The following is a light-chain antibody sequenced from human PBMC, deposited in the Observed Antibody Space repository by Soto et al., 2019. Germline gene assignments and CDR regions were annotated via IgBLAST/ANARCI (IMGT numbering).Light chain of an antibody. V-gene: IGKV1-27*01. Sequence: DIQLTQSPSFLSASVGDRVTIACRASQGISNFLAWYQQKAGKAPKLLIYAASTLQSGVPSRFSGSGSGTDFTLTISSLQPEDVATYYCQKYNSAPRTFGQGTKVDIK. CDR3: QKYNSAPRT. CDR1: QGISNF. CDR2: AAS. J-gene: IGKJ1*01.